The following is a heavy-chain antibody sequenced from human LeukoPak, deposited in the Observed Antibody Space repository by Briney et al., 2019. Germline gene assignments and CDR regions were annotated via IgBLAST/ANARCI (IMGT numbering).Heavy chain of an antibody. CDR3: ARGAYSGYVAFDY. CDR1: GYTFTTYG. J-gene: IGHJ4*02. CDR2: ISTHSGDT. V-gene: IGHV1-18*01. D-gene: IGHD5-12*01. Sequence: ASVKVSCKASGYTFTTYGFSWVRQAPGQGLEWMGWISTHSGDTNSAQKLQGRVTMTTDTSTSTAYMELRSLRSDDTAVYYCARGAYSGYVAFDYWGQGTLVTVSS.